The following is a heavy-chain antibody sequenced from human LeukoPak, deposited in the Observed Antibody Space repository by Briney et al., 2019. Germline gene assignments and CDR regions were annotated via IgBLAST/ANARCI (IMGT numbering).Heavy chain of an antibody. V-gene: IGHV3-49*03. J-gene: IGHJ4*02. D-gene: IGHD6-25*01. CDR2: IRSKAYGGTK. CDR3: TRSGYSPSPFDY. Sequence: GGSLRLSCTASGFTFGDYAMSWFRQAPGKGLEWVGFIRSKAYGGTKEYAASVKGRFTISRDDSKSIAYLQMNSLKTEDTAVYYCTRSGYSPSPFDYWGQGTLVTVSS. CDR1: GFTFGDYA.